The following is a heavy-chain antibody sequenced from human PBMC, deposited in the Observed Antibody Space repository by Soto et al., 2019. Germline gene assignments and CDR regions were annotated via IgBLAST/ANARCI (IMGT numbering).Heavy chain of an antibody. Sequence: SETLSLTCTVSNGSLSSNYWSWIRQSPGKGLEWIGNIYCSGSTNYNPSLKSRVTMSVDTSKNQFSLKLSSVTAADTAVYYCARVTYYDFWSGYLYSNWFDPWGQGTLVTVSS. V-gene: IGHV4-59*01. CDR3: ARVTYYDFWSGYLYSNWFDP. D-gene: IGHD3-3*01. J-gene: IGHJ5*02. CDR1: NGSLSSNY. CDR2: IYCSGST.